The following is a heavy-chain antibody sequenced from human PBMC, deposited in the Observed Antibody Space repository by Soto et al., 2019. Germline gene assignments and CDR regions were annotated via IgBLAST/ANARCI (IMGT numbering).Heavy chain of an antibody. CDR3: ARTAVAGRGNYYYYGMDV. Sequence: SETLSLTCAVSGGSISSSHWWSLVRHPPGKGLEWIGEIYHSGSTNYNPSLKSRVTISVYKSKNQFSLKLSSVTAADTAVYYCARTAVAGRGNYYYYGMDVWGQGTTVTVS. CDR2: IYHSGST. D-gene: IGHD6-19*01. J-gene: IGHJ6*02. V-gene: IGHV4-4*02. CDR1: GGSISSSHW.